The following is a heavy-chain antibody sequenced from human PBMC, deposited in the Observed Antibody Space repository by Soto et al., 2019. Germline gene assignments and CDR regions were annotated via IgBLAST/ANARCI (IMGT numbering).Heavy chain of an antibody. CDR3: ARVGSYHSTAFDI. D-gene: IGHD3-10*01. J-gene: IGHJ3*02. CDR1: GGSISSGGYY. CDR2: IYYSGST. Sequence: QVQLQESGPGLVKPSQTLSLTCTVSGGSISSGGYYWSRIRQHPGKGLEWIGNIYYSGSTYYNPSLKSRVTISGDTSKNQFSLKLSSVTAADTAVYYCARVGSYHSTAFDIWGQGTMVTVSS. V-gene: IGHV4-31*03.